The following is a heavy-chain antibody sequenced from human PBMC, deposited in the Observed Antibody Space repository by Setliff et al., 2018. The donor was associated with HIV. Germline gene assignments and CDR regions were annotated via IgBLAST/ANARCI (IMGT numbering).Heavy chain of an antibody. CDR3: ARVRKGDSSSWYAVDH. D-gene: IGHD6-13*01. J-gene: IGHJ4*02. V-gene: IGHV4-34*01. Sequence: PSETLSLTCAVYGGSFGGYYWSWIRQPPGKGLEWIAEINHSGSTKYHPSLKSRVTISVDTSKSQFPLKLSSVTAADTAVYYCARVRKGDSSSWYAVDHWGQGSLVTVSS. CDR1: GGSFGGYY. CDR2: INHSGST.